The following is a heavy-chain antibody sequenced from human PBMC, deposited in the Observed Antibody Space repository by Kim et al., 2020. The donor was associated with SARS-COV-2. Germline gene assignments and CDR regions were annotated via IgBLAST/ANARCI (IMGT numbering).Heavy chain of an antibody. J-gene: IGHJ4*02. D-gene: IGHD3-22*01. V-gene: IGHV3-30*04. CDR1: GFTFSSYA. CDR3: ARDLSSYDSSGHSYLLDY. Sequence: GGSLRLSCAASGFTFSSYAMHWVRQAPGKGLEWVAVISYDGSNKYYADSVKGRFTISRDNSKNTLYLQMNSLRAEDTAVYYCARDLSSYDSSGHSYLLDYWGQGTLVTVSS. CDR2: ISYDGSNK.